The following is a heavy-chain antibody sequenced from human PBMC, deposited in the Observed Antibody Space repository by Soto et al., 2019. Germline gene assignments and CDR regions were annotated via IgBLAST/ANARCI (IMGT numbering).Heavy chain of an antibody. Sequence: SPTLSLTCTVSGGSISSYYWSWIRQPPGKGLEWIGYIYYSGSTNYNPSLKSRVTISVDTSKNQFSLKLSSVTAADTAVYYCASGGGIAVAARGWFDPWGQGTLVTVSS. CDR1: GGSISSYY. V-gene: IGHV4-59*01. J-gene: IGHJ5*02. CDR3: ASGGGIAVAARGWFDP. D-gene: IGHD6-19*01. CDR2: IYYSGST.